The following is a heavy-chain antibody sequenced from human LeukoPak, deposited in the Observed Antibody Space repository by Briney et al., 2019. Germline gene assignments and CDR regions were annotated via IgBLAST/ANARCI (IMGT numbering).Heavy chain of an antibody. CDR3: ANHGTGTDLDY. CDR2: ISYDGSNK. CDR1: GFTFSSYG. D-gene: IGHD3-10*01. Sequence: GGSLRLSCAASGFTFSSYGMHWVRQAPGKGLEWVAVISYDGSNKYYADSVKGRFTISRDNSKNTLYPQMNSLRAEDTAVYYCANHGTGTDLDYWGQGTLVTVSS. J-gene: IGHJ4*02. V-gene: IGHV3-30*18.